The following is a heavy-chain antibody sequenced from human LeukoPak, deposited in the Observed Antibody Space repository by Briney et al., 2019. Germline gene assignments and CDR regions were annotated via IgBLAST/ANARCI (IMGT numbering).Heavy chain of an antibody. CDR2: ISSSSSYI. Sequence: GGSLRLSCAASGFTFSSYSMNWVRQAPGKGLEWVSSISSSSSYIYYADSAKGRFTISRDNAKNSLYLQMNSLRAEDTAVYYCARFGYCSGGSCYRLDYWGQGTLVTVSS. V-gene: IGHV3-21*01. CDR1: GFTFSSYS. CDR3: ARFGYCSGGSCYRLDY. D-gene: IGHD2-15*01. J-gene: IGHJ4*02.